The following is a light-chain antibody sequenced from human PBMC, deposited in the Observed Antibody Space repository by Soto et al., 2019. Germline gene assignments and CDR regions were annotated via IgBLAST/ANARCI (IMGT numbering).Light chain of an antibody. V-gene: IGKV3-15*01. CDR1: QRVSSN. Sequence: EIVMTQSPATLSVFPGERATLACRASQRVSSNLAGYQHKPGQAPRLLIYVASIRATGIPARFSGSGSRTEFTLTISSLQSEDVAVYYCQQYKTWWTFGQGTKVAVK. CDR2: VAS. CDR3: QQYKTWWT. J-gene: IGKJ1*01.